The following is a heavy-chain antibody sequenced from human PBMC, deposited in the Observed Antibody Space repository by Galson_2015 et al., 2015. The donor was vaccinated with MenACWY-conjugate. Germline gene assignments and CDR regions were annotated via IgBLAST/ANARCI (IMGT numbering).Heavy chain of an antibody. CDR2: IFWDGGK. Sequence: PALVKPTQALTLPCTFSGFSLSTSGVGVGWIRQPPGKALEWLALIFWDGGKRYSPSLKSRLTITKDTSKNQVVLTMTNMDPVDTATYYCAHSSVTMVRGDQDAFDIWGQGTLVTVSS. J-gene: IGHJ4*02. V-gene: IGHV2-5*02. D-gene: IGHD3-10*01. CDR3: AHSSVTMVRGDQDAFDI. CDR1: GFSLSTSGVG.